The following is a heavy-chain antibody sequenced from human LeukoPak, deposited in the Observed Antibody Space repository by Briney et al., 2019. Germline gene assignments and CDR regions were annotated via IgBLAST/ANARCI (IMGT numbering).Heavy chain of an antibody. CDR3: AKHLAAAGQTYYGMDV. Sequence: PGGSLRLSCAASGFTFTNYAMNWVRQAPGKGLEWVSSISGGGGGTYYADSVKGRFTISRDNSKNTLHLQMSSLRGEDTAVYYCAKHLAAAGQTYYGMDVWGQGTTVTVSS. V-gene: IGHV3-23*01. CDR1: GFTFTNYA. J-gene: IGHJ6*02. D-gene: IGHD2-15*01. CDR2: ISGGGGGT.